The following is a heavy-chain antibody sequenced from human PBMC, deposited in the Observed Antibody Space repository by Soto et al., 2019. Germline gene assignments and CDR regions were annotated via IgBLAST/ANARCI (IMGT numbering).Heavy chain of an antibody. V-gene: IGHV1-18*01. CDR3: ARGVGSGSYYNQYSWFDP. CDR1: GYTFTNYG. J-gene: IGHJ5*02. Sequence: QVQLVQSGGEVKKPGASVKVSCKASGYTFTNYGISWVRQAPGQGLEWMGWINVYNGNTKYAQKVQGRVTMTTDTXTXTXSMELRSLRSDDTAVYYCARGVGSGSYYNQYSWFDPWGQGTLVTVSS. D-gene: IGHD3-10*01. CDR2: INVYNGNT.